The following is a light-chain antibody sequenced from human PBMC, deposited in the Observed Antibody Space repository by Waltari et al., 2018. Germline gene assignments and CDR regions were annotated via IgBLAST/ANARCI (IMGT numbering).Light chain of an antibody. CDR2: DTS. V-gene: IGKV3-11*01. Sequence: IVLTQSPATLSLSPGERATLSCRASQRVRSYLAWYQQKPGQAPRLLIYDTSNRASGIPARFSGSGSGTDFSLSISSLEPEDFAVYYCQQRHNWPLTFGGGTKVEIK. J-gene: IGKJ4*01. CDR3: QQRHNWPLT. CDR1: QRVRSY.